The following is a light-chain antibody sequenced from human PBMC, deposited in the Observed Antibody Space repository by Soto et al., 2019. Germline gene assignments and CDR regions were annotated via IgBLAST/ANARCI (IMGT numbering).Light chain of an antibody. V-gene: IGKV3-20*01. Sequence: EIVLTQSPGTLSLSPGERATLSCRASQSVGSYLTWYQQKPGQAPRLLIYGASSRATGIPDRFSGGGSGTDFTLTITRLEPGDFAVYYCQQYDSSPRTFGQGTKLEIK. CDR2: GAS. J-gene: IGKJ2*01. CDR3: QQYDSSPRT. CDR1: QSVGSY.